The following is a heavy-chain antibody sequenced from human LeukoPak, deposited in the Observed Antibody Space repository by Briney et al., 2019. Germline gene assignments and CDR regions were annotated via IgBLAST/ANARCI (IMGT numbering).Heavy chain of an antibody. Sequence: ASVKVSCKASGYTFTGYYMHWVRQAPGQGLEWMGWISAYNGNTNYAQKLQGRVTMTTDTSTSTAYMELRSLRSDDTAVYYCARWGPIYHLSDFWGQGTLVTVSS. CDR2: ISAYNGNT. V-gene: IGHV1-18*04. J-gene: IGHJ4*02. D-gene: IGHD3-16*01. CDR3: ARWGPIYHLSDF. CDR1: GYTFTGYY.